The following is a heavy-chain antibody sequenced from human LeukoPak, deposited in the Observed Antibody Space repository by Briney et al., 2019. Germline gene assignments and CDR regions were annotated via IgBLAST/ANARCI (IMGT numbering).Heavy chain of an antibody. V-gene: IGHV4-34*01. D-gene: IGHD4-17*01. CDR2: INHSGST. Sequence: SETLSLTCAVYGGSFSGYYWSWIRQPPGKGLEWIGEINHSGSTNYNPSLKSRVTISVDTFKNQFSLKLSSVTAADTAVYYCARGYGGFDYWGQGTLVTVSS. CDR3: ARGYGGFDY. CDR1: GGSFSGYY. J-gene: IGHJ4*02.